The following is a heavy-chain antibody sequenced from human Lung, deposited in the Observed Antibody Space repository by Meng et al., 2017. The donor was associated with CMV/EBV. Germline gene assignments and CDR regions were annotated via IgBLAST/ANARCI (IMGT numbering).Heavy chain of an antibody. CDR1: GFTFDDYT. CDR3: AKDHSDFWSGPFDY. J-gene: IGHJ4*02. D-gene: IGHD3-3*01. V-gene: IGHV3-43*01. Sequence: GESLKISCAASGFTFDDYTMHWVRQAPGKGLEWVSLISWDGGSTYYADSVKGRFTISRDNSKNSLYLQMNSLRTEDTALYYCAKDHSDFWSGPFDYWGQGXLVTVSS. CDR2: ISWDGGST.